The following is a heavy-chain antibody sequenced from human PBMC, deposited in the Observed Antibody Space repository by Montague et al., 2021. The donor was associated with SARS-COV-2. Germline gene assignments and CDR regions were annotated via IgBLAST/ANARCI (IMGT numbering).Heavy chain of an antibody. Sequence: SLRLSCAGSGFTFGDYPMSWVRQAPGKGLEWVGFIRSKAYGGTTENAAPVKGRFTISRDDSKSIAYLQMNSLKTEDTAVYYCCRIRYDTSTYYKRDAFDXWGQGTMVTVSS. CDR2: IRSKAYGGTT. CDR1: GFTFGDYP. J-gene: IGHJ3*02. CDR3: CRIRYDTSTYYKRDAFDX. D-gene: IGHD3-22*01. V-gene: IGHV3-49*04.